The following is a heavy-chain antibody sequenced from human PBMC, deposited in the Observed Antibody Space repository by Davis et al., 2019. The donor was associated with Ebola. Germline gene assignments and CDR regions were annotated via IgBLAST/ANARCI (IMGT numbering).Heavy chain of an antibody. V-gene: IGHV4-30-4*01. CDR2: IYYSGST. Sequence: PSETLSLTCTVSGGSISSGDYYWSWIRQPPGKGLEWIGYIYYSGSTYYNPSLKSRVTISVDTSKNQFSLKLSSVTAADTAVYYCARGHWVPAMNWFDPWGQGTLVTVSS. CDR3: ARGHWVPAMNWFDP. J-gene: IGHJ5*02. D-gene: IGHD2-2*01. CDR1: GGSISSGDYY.